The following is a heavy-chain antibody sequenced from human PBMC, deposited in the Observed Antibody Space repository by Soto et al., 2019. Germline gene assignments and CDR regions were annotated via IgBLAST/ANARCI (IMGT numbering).Heavy chain of an antibody. CDR2: IFHTGDT. CDR3: ARDTNSLDP. Sequence: SLTCSVSNYSINSGFFWGWIRQPPGKGLEWIGSIFHTGDTYYNPSLKSRITMSVDTSRNQFSLKLTSLTAADTAVYYCARDTNSLDPWGQGTLVTVSS. D-gene: IGHD3-16*01. CDR1: NYSINSGFF. V-gene: IGHV4-38-2*02. J-gene: IGHJ5*02.